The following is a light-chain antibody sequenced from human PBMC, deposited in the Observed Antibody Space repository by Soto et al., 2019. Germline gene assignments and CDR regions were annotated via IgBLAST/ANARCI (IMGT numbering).Light chain of an antibody. V-gene: IGKV3D-20*02. J-gene: IGKJ5*01. CDR1: QSVSSN. CDR2: GGS. CDR3: QQRSNWPPT. Sequence: IVLEQTPGTLSLSPGERATLSCRASQSVSSNHLAWYQQKPGQAPRLLIYGGSSRATGIPARFSGSGSGTDFTLTISSLEPEDFAVYYCQQRSNWPPTFGQGTRLEIK.